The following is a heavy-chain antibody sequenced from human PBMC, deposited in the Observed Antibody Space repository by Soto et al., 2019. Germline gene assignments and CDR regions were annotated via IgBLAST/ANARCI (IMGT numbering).Heavy chain of an antibody. CDR1: GFTFSMYS. J-gene: IGHJ6*02. Sequence: PGGSLRLSCEVSGFTFSMYSMSWVRQSPGKGLEWVAKIPQDGVDGHYADSVKGRCTISRDNGKNSLCLQLNNLRAEDAAVYYCARDHLILPAHDFFYGSDVWGRGATVTVSS. CDR2: IPQDGVDG. D-gene: IGHD2-21*02. V-gene: IGHV3-7*03. CDR3: ARDHLILPAHDFFYGSDV.